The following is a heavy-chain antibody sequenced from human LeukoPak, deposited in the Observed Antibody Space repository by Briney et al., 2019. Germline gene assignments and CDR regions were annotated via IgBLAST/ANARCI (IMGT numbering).Heavy chain of an antibody. D-gene: IGHD2-8*01. CDR3: ARGMTHYYFDY. CDR1: GFTVSSSY. Sequence: GGSLRLSCAASGFTVSSSYMSWVRQAPGKGLEWVSVIYSGGSTYYADSVKGRFTISRDNSKNTLYLQMNSLRAEDTAVYYCARGMTHYYFDYWGQGTLVTVSS. CDR2: IYSGGST. J-gene: IGHJ4*02. V-gene: IGHV3-53*01.